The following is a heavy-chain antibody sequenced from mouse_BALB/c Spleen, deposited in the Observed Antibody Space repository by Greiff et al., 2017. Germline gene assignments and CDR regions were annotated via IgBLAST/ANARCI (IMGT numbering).Heavy chain of an antibody. CDR1: GFTFSSYG. D-gene: IGHD1-1*01. J-gene: IGHJ3*01. V-gene: IGHV5-6*01. Sequence: EVQVVESGGDLVKPGGSLKLSCAASGFTFSSYGMSWVRQTPDKRLEWVATISSGGSYTYYPDSVKGRFTISRDNAKNTLYLQMSSLKSEDTAMYYCARLPFTTVVANPFAYWGQGTLVTVSA. CDR3: ARLPFTTVVANPFAY. CDR2: ISSGGSYT.